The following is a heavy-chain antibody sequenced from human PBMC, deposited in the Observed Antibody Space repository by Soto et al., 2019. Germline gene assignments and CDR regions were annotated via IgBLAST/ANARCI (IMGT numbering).Heavy chain of an antibody. CDR3: ARDAPPEDY. Sequence: QVQLVQSGAEVKKPGASVKVSCKASGYTFTSYAISWVRQAPGQGLEGMGWISAYNGNTNYAQKLQGRGTMTTDTSTSTAYRELRSLRADDTAVDDCARDAPPEDYWGQGTLVTVSS. J-gene: IGHJ4*02. CDR1: GYTFTSYA. CDR2: ISAYNGNT. V-gene: IGHV1-18*01.